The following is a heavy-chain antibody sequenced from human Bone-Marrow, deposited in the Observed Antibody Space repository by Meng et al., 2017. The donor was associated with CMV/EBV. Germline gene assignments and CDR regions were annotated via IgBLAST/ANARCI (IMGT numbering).Heavy chain of an antibody. V-gene: IGHV1-18*01. CDR3: VRESSDHYDPIGFPHY. CDR2: ISAYSGDT. D-gene: IGHD3-22*01. J-gene: IGHJ4*02. CDR1: GYTFPSFG. Sequence: ASVKVSCKATGYTFPSFGISWVRQAPGQGLEWMGWISAYSGDTRYPQKFQGRLTMTADTSTSTAYMDLRSLRSDDTAVYYCVRESSDHYDPIGFPHYWGQGTLVTVYS.